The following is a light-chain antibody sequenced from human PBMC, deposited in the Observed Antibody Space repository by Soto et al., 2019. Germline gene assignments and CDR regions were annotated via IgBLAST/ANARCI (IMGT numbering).Light chain of an antibody. J-gene: IGLJ2*01. CDR1: SSDVGGYNY. Sequence: QSALTQPASVSGSPGQSITISCTGNSSDVGGYNYVSWYQHHPGKAPKLMIYDVSNRPSGVSNRFSGSKSGNTSSLTISGLQAEDEADYYCSSSTSSSTLVVFGGGTQLTVL. CDR2: DVS. V-gene: IGLV2-14*03. CDR3: SSSTSSSTLVV.